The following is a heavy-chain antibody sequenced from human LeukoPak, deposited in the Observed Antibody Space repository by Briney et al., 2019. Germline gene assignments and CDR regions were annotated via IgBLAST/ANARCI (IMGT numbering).Heavy chain of an antibody. Sequence: AGGSLRLSCAASGFTFSSYWMSWVRQAPGKGLEWVANIKQDGSEKYYVDSVKGRFTISRDNAKNSLYLQMNSLRAEDAAVYYCARVLGVYYFDYWGQGTLVTVSS. CDR1: GFTFSSYW. J-gene: IGHJ4*02. CDR3: ARVLGVYYFDY. CDR2: IKQDGSEK. V-gene: IGHV3-7*01. D-gene: IGHD3-16*01.